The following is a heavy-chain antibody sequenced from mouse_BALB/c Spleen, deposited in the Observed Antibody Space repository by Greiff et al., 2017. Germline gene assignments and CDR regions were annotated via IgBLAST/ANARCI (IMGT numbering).Heavy chain of an antibody. D-gene: IGHD2-4*01. V-gene: IGHV5-17*02. J-gene: IGHJ3*01. Sequence: EVQVVESGGGLVKPGGSLKLSCAASGFTFSSFGMHWVRQAPEKGLEWVAYISSGSSTIYYADTVKGRFTISRDNPKNTLFLQMTSLRSEDTAMYYCARGYDYPFAYWGQGTLVTVSA. CDR2: ISSGSSTI. CDR3: ARGYDYPFAY. CDR1: GFTFSSFG.